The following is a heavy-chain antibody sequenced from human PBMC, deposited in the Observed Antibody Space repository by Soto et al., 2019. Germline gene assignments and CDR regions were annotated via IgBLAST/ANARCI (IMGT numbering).Heavy chain of an antibody. CDR1: GFTFSSYG. Sequence: GGSLRLSCAASGFTFSSYGMHWVRQAPGKGLEWVAVISYDGSNKYYADSVKGRFTISRDNSKNTLYLQMNSLRAEDTAVYYCAKDASEWLLYRLIDYWGQGTLVTVSS. J-gene: IGHJ4*02. CDR2: ISYDGSNK. V-gene: IGHV3-30*18. D-gene: IGHD3-3*01. CDR3: AKDASEWLLYRLIDY.